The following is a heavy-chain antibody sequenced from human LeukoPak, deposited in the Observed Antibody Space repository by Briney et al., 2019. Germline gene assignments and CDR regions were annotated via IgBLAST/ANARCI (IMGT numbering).Heavy chain of an antibody. CDR2: ISAYNGNT. Sequence: ASVKVSCKASGYTFTSYGISWVRQAPGQGLEWMGWISAYNGNTNYAQKLQGRVTMTTDTPTSTAYMELRSLRSDDTAVYYCAIDIDYYDSSGYYSVCDYWGQGTLVTVSS. D-gene: IGHD3-22*01. V-gene: IGHV1-18*01. CDR3: AIDIDYYDSSGYYSVCDY. CDR1: GYTFTSYG. J-gene: IGHJ4*02.